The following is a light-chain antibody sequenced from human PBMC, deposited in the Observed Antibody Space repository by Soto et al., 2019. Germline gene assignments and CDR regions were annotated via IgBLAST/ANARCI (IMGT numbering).Light chain of an antibody. V-gene: IGKV1-27*01. J-gene: IGKJ1*01. CDR2: AAS. CDR3: QKYNSAPRT. CDR1: QGISDY. Sequence: DIPVTQSPSSLSASVGDRVTIICRASQGISDYLAWYQQKPGKVPKLLIYAASTLQSGVPSRFSGSGSGTDFTLTISSLQPEDVATYYCQKYNSAPRTFGQGTKVEIK.